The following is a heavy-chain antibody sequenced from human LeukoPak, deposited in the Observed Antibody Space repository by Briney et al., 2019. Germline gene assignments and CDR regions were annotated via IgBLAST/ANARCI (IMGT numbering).Heavy chain of an antibody. Sequence: PSETLSLTCTVSGGSISSGSYYWSWIRQHPGKGLEWIGYIYYSGSTYYNPSLKSRVTISVDTSKNQFSRKLSSVTAADTAVYYCARAITDADAFDIWGLGTMVTVSS. CDR1: GGSISSGSYY. J-gene: IGHJ3*02. D-gene: IGHD1-20*01. CDR3: ARAITDADAFDI. CDR2: IYYSGST. V-gene: IGHV4-31*03.